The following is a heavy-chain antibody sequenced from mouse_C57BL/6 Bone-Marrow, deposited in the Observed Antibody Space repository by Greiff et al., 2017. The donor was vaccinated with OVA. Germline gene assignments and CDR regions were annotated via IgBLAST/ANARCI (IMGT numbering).Heavy chain of an antibody. J-gene: IGHJ2*01. V-gene: IGHV14-4*01. Sequence: VQLKESGAELVRPGASVKLSCTASGINIKDDYMHWVKQRPEQGLEWIGWIDPENGDTEYASKFQGKATITVDTSSNTAYLQLSSLTSEDTSVYYCDGYYYWGQGTTLTVSS. CDR3: DGYYY. CDR2: IDPENGDT. CDR1: GINIKDDY. D-gene: IGHD2-3*01.